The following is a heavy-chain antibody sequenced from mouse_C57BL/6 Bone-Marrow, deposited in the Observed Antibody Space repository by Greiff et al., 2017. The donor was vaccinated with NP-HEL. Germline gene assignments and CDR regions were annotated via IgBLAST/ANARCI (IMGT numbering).Heavy chain of an antibody. CDR2: IDPSDSYT. J-gene: IGHJ1*03. CDR3: ARKNYGSSSLWYFDV. D-gene: IGHD1-1*01. CDR1: GYTFTSYW. Sequence: VQLQQPGAELVKPGASVKLSCKASGYTFTSYWMQWVKQRPGQGLEWIGEIDPSDSYTNYNQKFKGKATLTVDTSSSTAYMQLSSLTSEDSAVYDCARKNYGSSSLWYFDVWGTGTTVTVSS. V-gene: IGHV1-50*01.